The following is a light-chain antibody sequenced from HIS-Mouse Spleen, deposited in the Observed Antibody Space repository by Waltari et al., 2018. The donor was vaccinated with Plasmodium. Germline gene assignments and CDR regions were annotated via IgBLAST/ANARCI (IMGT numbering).Light chain of an antibody. CDR2: QVS. CDR3: SSYAGSNNVV. V-gene: IGLV2-8*01. CDR1: SSDVGGYYY. Sequence: QSALTQPPSASGSPGQSVTISCTGTSSDVGGYYYVSWYQQHPGKAPKLMIYQVSKRPSGVPYRFSGSKSGNTASLTVSGLQAEDEADYYCSSYAGSNNVVFGGGTKLTVL. J-gene: IGLJ2*01.